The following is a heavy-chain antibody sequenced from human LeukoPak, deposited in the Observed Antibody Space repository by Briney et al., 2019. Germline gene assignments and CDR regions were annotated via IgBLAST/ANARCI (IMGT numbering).Heavy chain of an antibody. D-gene: IGHD3-10*01. CDR2: IYHSGST. J-gene: IGHJ4*02. CDR3: GGGEAITSDY. Sequence: SETLSLTCTVSGGSISSYYWSWVRQPPGKGLEWIGYIYHSGSTNYNPSLKSRVTISVDTSKNQFSLKLSSVTAADTAVYYCGGGEAITSDYWGQGTLVTVSS. V-gene: IGHV4-59*08. CDR1: GGSISSYY.